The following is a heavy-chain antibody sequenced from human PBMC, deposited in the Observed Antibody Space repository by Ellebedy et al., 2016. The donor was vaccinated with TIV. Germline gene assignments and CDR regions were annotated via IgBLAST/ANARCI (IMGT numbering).Heavy chain of an antibody. CDR3: ARVYCSSASCYRSHFEY. D-gene: IGHD2-2*01. V-gene: IGHV3-7*04. Sequence: GESLKISXAASGFSFSTYWMSWVRQAPGKGLEWVANVKQDASERDYVDSVKGRFTISRDNAKNSLSLQMNSLRADDTAVYYCARVYCSSASCYRSHFEYWGQGTLVIVSS. J-gene: IGHJ4*02. CDR2: VKQDASER. CDR1: GFSFSTYW.